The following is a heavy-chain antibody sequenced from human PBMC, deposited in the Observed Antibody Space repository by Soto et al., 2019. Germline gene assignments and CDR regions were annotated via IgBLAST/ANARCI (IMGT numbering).Heavy chain of an antibody. CDR3: ARDNSCCTNGVCYTDYYYGMDV. CDR1: GGTFSSYA. J-gene: IGHJ6*02. D-gene: IGHD2-8*01. Sequence: QVQLVQSGAEVKKPGSSVKVSCKASGGTFSSYAISWVRQAPGQGLEWMGGIIPIFGTANYAQKFQGRVTITADKSTSTAYMEVSSLRSEDTAVYYCARDNSCCTNGVCYTDYYYGMDVWGQGTTVTVSS. CDR2: IIPIFGTA. V-gene: IGHV1-69*06.